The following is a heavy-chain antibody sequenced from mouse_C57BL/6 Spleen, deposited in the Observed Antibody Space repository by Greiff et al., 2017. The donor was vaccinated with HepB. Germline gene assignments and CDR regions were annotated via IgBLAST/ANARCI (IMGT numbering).Heavy chain of an antibody. J-gene: IGHJ1*03. V-gene: IGHV1-81*01. CDR1: GYTFTSYG. D-gene: IGHD2-1*01. CDR3: AIGDNYYGNYGWYFDV. CDR2: IYPRSGNT. Sequence: QVQLKQSGAELARPGASVKLSCKASGYTFTSYGISWVKQRTGQGLEWIGEIYPRSGNTYYNEKFKGKATLTADKSSSTAYMELRSLTSEDSAVYFCAIGDNYYGNYGWYFDVWGTGTTVTVSS.